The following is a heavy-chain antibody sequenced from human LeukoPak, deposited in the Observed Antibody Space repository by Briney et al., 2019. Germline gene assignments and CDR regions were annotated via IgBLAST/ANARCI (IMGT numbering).Heavy chain of an antibody. V-gene: IGHV4-59*01. J-gene: IGHJ5*02. CDR2: IYYSGST. D-gene: IGHD3-10*01. CDR1: GGSISSYY. Sequence: SETLSLTCTVSGGSISSYYWSWIRQPPGKGLEWIGYIYYSGSTNYNPSLKSRVTISVDTSKNQFSLKLSSVTAADTAVYYCARFNYLGSGGWRYNWFAPWGRGPLVTVSS. CDR3: ARFNYLGSGGWRYNWFAP.